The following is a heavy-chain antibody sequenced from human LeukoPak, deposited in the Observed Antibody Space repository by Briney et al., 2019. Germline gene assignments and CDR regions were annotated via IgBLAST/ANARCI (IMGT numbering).Heavy chain of an antibody. J-gene: IGHJ4*02. CDR1: GGTFSSYA. CDR2: IIPILGIA. D-gene: IGHD5-12*01. Sequence: SVKVSCKASGGTFSSYAISWVRQAPGQGLEWMGRIIPILGIANYAQKFQGRVTITADKSTSTAYMELRSLRSEDTAVYYCARAQDIVATDYWGQGTLVTVSS. V-gene: IGHV1-69*04. CDR3: ARAQDIVATDY.